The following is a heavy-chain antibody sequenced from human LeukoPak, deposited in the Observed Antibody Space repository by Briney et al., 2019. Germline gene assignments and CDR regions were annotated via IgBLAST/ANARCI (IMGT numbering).Heavy chain of an antibody. V-gene: IGHV1-69*13. D-gene: IGHD3-22*01. CDR2: IIPIFGTA. Sequence: SVKVSCKASGGTFSGYAISWVRQAPGQGLEWMGGIIPIFGTANYAQKFQGRVTITADESTSTAYMELSSLRSEDTAVYYCARDSNRGSSGYSIPDHDAFDIWGQGTMVTVSS. J-gene: IGHJ3*02. CDR1: GGTFSGYA. CDR3: ARDSNRGSSGYSIPDHDAFDI.